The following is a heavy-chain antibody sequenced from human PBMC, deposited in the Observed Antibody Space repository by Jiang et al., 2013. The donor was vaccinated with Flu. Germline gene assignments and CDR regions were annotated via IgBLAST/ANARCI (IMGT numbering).Heavy chain of an antibody. V-gene: IGHV5-51*01. Sequence: MGIIFLVTLIPYTVRQSKAKVTISADKTINTAYLQWSSLKASDTAMYYCARVNNGFDIWGQGTMVTVSS. CDR2: IFLVTLIP. CDR3: ARVNNGFDI. J-gene: IGHJ3*02.